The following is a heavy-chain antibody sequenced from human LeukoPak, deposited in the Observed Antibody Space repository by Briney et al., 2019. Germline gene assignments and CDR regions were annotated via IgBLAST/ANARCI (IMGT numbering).Heavy chain of an antibody. CDR1: GGTFSSYA. J-gene: IGHJ6*02. CDR2: IIPIFGTA. Sequence: ASVKVSCKASGGTFSSYAISWVRQAPGQGLEWMGGIIPIFGTANYAQKFQGRVTITADESTSTAYMELSSLRSEDTAVYYCARAPPNYYDSSGYYPGYHYYGMDVWGQGTTVTVSS. V-gene: IGHV1-69*13. CDR3: ARAPPNYYDSSGYYPGYHYYGMDV. D-gene: IGHD3-22*01.